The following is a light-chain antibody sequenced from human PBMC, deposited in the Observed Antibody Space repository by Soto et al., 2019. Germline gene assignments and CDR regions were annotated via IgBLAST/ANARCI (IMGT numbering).Light chain of an antibody. CDR3: QQRHSIPWT. CDR1: QSISSN. CDR2: AAS. J-gene: IGKJ1*01. Sequence: DIQMTQSPSSLSASVGDRVTITCRASQSISSNLNWYQQKPGKAPKLLIYAASNLQSGVPSTFSGSGSGTDFTLTISSLQPEDFETYYCQQRHSIPWTLGQGTKVDIK. V-gene: IGKV1-39*01.